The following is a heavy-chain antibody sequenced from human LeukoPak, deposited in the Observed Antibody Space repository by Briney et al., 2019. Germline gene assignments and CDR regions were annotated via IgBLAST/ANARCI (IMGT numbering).Heavy chain of an antibody. V-gene: IGHV4-34*01. CDR2: INHSGST. J-gene: IGHJ3*02. Sequence: SETLSPTCAVYGGSFSGYYWSWIRQPPGKGLEWIGEINHSGSTNYNPSLKSRVTISVDTSKNQFSLKLSSVTAADTAAYYCAGVGADDAFDIWGQGTMVTVSS. CDR3: AGVGADDAFDI. D-gene: IGHD1-26*01. CDR1: GGSFSGYY.